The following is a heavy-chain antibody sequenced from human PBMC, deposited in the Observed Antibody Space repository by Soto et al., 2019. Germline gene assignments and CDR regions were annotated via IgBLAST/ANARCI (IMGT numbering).Heavy chain of an antibody. CDR1: GGSISSYY. V-gene: IGHV4-59*08. D-gene: IGHD3-3*01. Sequence: SDTLSLTCTVSGGSISSYYWSWILQPPGKGLEWIGYIYYSGSTNYNPSLKSRVTISVDTSKNQFSLKLSSVTAADTAVYYCARRQYDFWSGYYYYYMDVWGKGTTVTVSS. J-gene: IGHJ6*03. CDR3: ARRQYDFWSGYYYYYMDV. CDR2: IYYSGST.